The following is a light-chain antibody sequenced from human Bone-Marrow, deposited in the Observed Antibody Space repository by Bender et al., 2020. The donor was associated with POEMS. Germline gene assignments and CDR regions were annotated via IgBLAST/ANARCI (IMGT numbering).Light chain of an antibody. CDR3: AVWDDSLHGWV. V-gene: IGLV1-44*01. J-gene: IGLJ3*02. Sequence: QSVLTQPPSASGTPGQRVTISCSGGSSNIGAHAVHWYQHLPGAAPKLLIYSSHRRPSEFPDRFSGSRSGISASLAISGLQSDDDADYYCAVWDDSLHGWVCGGGTKLTVL. CDR2: SSH. CDR1: SSNIGAHA.